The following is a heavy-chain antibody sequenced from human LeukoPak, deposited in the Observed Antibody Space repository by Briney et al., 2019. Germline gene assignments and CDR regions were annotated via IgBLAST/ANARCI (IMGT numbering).Heavy chain of an antibody. CDR1: GFTFSSYG. Sequence: GGSLRLSCAASGFTFSSYGMPWVRQAPGKGLEWVAVISYDGSNKYYADSVKGRFTISRDNSKNTLYLQMNSLRAEDTAVYYCARDAYDSSGYYYYYGMDVWGQGTTVTVSS. D-gene: IGHD3-22*01. V-gene: IGHV3-30*03. CDR2: ISYDGSNK. CDR3: ARDAYDSSGYYYYYGMDV. J-gene: IGHJ6*02.